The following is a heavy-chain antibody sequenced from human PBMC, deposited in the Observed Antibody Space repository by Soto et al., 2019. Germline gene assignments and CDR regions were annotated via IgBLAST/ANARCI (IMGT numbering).Heavy chain of an antibody. CDR3: VKDSGGSKTETYFDY. J-gene: IGHJ4*02. CDR1: GFTFSSYA. Sequence: GGSLRLSCSASGFTFSSYAMHWGRQAPGKGLEYVSAISSNGGSTYYADSVKGRFTISRDNSKNTLYLQMSSLRAEDTAVYYCVKDSGGSKTETYFDYWGQGTLVTVSS. D-gene: IGHD2-15*01. V-gene: IGHV3-64D*08. CDR2: ISSNGGST.